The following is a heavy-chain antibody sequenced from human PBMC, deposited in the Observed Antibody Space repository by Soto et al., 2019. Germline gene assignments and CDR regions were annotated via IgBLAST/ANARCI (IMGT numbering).Heavy chain of an antibody. Sequence: GGSLRLSCAASGFTFRNYAMHWVRQAPGKGLEYVSAISGNGDTTYYADSVKGRFTISRDNSKNTLYLQMNSLRAEDTAVYYCAKDILRYFDWSKEGDNWFDPWGQGTLVTVSS. D-gene: IGHD3-9*01. CDR2: ISGNGDTT. CDR1: GFTFRNYA. J-gene: IGHJ5*02. V-gene: IGHV3-64*04. CDR3: AKDILRYFDWSKEGDNWFDP.